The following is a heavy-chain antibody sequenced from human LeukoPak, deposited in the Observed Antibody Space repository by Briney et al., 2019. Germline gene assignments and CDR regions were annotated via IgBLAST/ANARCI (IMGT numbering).Heavy chain of an antibody. Sequence: GGSLRLSCAASGFTFSSYAMSWVRQAPGKGLEWVSYISSSGSTIYYADSVKGRFTISRDNAKNSLYLQMNSLRAEDTAVYYCARDPDSGGRYTFDYWGQGTLVTVSS. CDR1: GFTFSSYA. J-gene: IGHJ4*02. D-gene: IGHD2-15*01. V-gene: IGHV3-48*04. CDR2: ISSSGSTI. CDR3: ARDPDSGGRYTFDY.